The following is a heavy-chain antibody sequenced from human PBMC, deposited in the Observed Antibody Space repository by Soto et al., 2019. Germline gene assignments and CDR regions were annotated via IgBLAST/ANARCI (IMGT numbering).Heavy chain of an antibody. V-gene: IGHV4-59*01. CDR1: GGSISSYY. CDR3: ARERMAKNWFDP. Sequence: PSETLSLTCTVSGGSISSYYWSWIRQPPGKGLEWIGYIYYSGSTNYNPSLKSRVTISVDTSKNQFSLKLSSVTAADTAVYYCARERMAKNWFDPWGQGTLVTVSS. J-gene: IGHJ5*02. D-gene: IGHD5-12*01. CDR2: IYYSGST.